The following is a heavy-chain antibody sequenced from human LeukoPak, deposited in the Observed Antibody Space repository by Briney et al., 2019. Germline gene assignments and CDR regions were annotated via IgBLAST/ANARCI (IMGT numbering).Heavy chain of an antibody. CDR2: MNPNSGNT. D-gene: IGHD5-18*01. CDR3: ARVNIYSYAPTLFDY. J-gene: IGHJ4*02. Sequence: ASVKVSCKVSGYTFTSYDINWVRQATGQGLEWMGWMNPNSGNTGYAQKFQGRVTMTRNTSISTAYMELGSLRSEDTAVYYCARVNIYSYAPTLFDYWGQGTLVTVSS. CDR1: GYTFTSYD. V-gene: IGHV1-8*01.